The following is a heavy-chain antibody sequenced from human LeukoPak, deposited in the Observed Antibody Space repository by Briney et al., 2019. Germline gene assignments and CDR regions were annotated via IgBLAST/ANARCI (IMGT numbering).Heavy chain of an antibody. J-gene: IGHJ4*02. Sequence: PSETLSLTCTVSGGSISSGSYYWSWIRQPAGKGLEWIGRVYPSGSTNYNPSLKSRVTISIDTSKNQFSLKLSSVTAADTAVYYCARVVKGYCSSSTSCYAFDYWGQGTLVTVFS. V-gene: IGHV4-61*02. D-gene: IGHD2-2*01. CDR3: ARVVKGYCSSSTSCYAFDY. CDR2: VYPSGST. CDR1: GGSISSGSYY.